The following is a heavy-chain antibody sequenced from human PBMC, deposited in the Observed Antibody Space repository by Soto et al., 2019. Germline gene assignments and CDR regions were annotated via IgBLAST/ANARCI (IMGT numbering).Heavy chain of an antibody. V-gene: IGHV1-18*01. CDR2: ISAYNGNT. CDR1: GYTFTSYG. Sequence: ASVKVSCKASGYTFTSYGISWVRQAPGQGLEWMGWISAYNGNTNYAQKLQGRVTMTTDTSTSTAYMELRSLRSDDTAVYYCARAGVPGYYDSSGYVAHAFDIWGQGTMVTVSS. CDR3: ARAGVPGYYDSSGYVAHAFDI. D-gene: IGHD3-22*01. J-gene: IGHJ3*02.